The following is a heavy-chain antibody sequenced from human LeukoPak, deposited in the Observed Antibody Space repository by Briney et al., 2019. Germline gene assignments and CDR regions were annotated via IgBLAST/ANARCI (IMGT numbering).Heavy chain of an antibody. CDR2: LIGSSGST. Sequence: LGGSLRLSCAASGFTPTKYAMNWVRQAPGKGLEWVSVLIGSSGSTDYADSVKGRFTISRDNSKNTVFLQMNSLRAEDTAIYYCAKGAYDYIEIGYFDSWGQGTLVTVPS. CDR3: AKGAYDYIEIGYFDS. V-gene: IGHV3-23*01. D-gene: IGHD5-12*01. CDR1: GFTPTKYA. J-gene: IGHJ4*02.